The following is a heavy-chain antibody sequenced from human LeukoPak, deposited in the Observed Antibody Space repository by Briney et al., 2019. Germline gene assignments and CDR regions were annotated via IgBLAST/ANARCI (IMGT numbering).Heavy chain of an antibody. CDR2: INPSGGST. CDR3: ARGAYCGGDCYPPLDP. J-gene: IGHJ5*02. CDR1: GYTFTSYY. V-gene: IGHV1-46*01. D-gene: IGHD2-21*02. Sequence: ASVKVSCKASGYTFTSYYMHWVRQAPGQGLEWMGIINPSGGSTSYAQKFQGRVTMTRDMSTSTVYMELSSLRSEDTAVYYCARGAYCGGDCYPPLDPWGQGTLVTVSS.